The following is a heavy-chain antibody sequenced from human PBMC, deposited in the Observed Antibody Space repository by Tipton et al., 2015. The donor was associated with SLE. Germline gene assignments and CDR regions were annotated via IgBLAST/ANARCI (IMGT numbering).Heavy chain of an antibody. V-gene: IGHV4-59*01. Sequence: TLSLTCTVSGGSISSDYWSWIRQPPGKRLEWIGFIHNSGSTKYNPSLKSRVTMSMGTSKNQFSLELRSVTAADTAVYYCARHGVPMVRGAMGADAFDIWGQGTMITVSS. D-gene: IGHD3-10*01. CDR3: ARHGVPMVRGAMGADAFDI. CDR2: IHNSGST. CDR1: GGSISSDY. J-gene: IGHJ3*02.